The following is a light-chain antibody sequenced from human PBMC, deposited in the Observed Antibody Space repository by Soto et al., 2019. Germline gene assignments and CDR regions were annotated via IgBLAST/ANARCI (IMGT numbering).Light chain of an antibody. J-gene: IGLJ1*01. CDR2: EVS. Sequence: QSALTQPASVSGSPGQSITISCTGTSSDVGGYNYVSWYQQHPGKAPKLMIYEVSNRPSGVSNRFSGSKSGNTASLTISGLQAEDEADYYCSSYISRSRVFGTGTKVTV. CDR1: SSDVGGYNY. CDR3: SSYISRSRV. V-gene: IGLV2-14*01.